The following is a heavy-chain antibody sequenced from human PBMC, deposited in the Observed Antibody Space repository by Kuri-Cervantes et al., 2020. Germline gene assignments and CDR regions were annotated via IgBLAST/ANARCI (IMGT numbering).Heavy chain of an antibody. CDR2: INHSGST. CDR3: ARVLLVRRYYYDSSGYYYLDY. CDR1: GFTFSSYW. D-gene: IGHD3-22*01. J-gene: IGHJ4*02. V-gene: IGHV4-34*01. Sequence: GSLRLSCAASGFTFSSYWMSWIRQPPGKGLEWIGEINHSGSTNYNPSLKSRVTISVDTSKNQFSLKLSSVTAADTAVYYCARVLLVRRYYYDSSGYYYLDYWGQGTLVTVSS.